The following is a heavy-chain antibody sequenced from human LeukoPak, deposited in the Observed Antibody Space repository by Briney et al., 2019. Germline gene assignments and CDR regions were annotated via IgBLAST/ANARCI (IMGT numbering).Heavy chain of an antibody. CDR3: PNRALNYYGSGSYWLTFDP. V-gene: IGHV3-23*01. D-gene: IGHD3-10*01. Sequence: GGSLRLSCAASGFTFSSYAMSWVRQAPGKGLEWVSAISGSGGSTYYADSVKGRFTISRDNSKNTLYLQMNSLRAEDTAVYYCPNRALNYYGSGSYWLTFDPWGQGTLVTVSS. J-gene: IGHJ5*02. CDR1: GFTFSSYA. CDR2: ISGSGGST.